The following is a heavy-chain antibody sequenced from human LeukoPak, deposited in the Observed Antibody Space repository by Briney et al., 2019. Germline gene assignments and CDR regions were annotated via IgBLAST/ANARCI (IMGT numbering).Heavy chain of an antibody. J-gene: IGHJ4*02. V-gene: IGHV3-74*01. D-gene: IGHD5-24*01. CDR3: ARVLEMATILDY. CDR1: GFTFSSYW. Sequence: GGSLRLSCVASGFTFSSYWMHWVRQAPGKGLVWVSRINGEGSSTTHADSVKGRFTISKDNAKNSLYLQMDSLRAEDTAVYYCARVLEMATILDYWGQGTLVTVSS. CDR2: INGEGSST.